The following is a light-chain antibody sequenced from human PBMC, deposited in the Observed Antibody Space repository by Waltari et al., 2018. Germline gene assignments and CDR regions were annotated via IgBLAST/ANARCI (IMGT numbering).Light chain of an antibody. CDR2: GKN. J-gene: IGLJ2*01. CDR1: SLRXXY. Sequence: SSELTQDPAVSVALGQTVRITCQGDSLRXXYASWYQQKPGQAPVLVIYGKNNRPSGIPDRFSGSSSVNTASLTITGAQAEDEADYYCNSRDSSGNHVVFXGGTKLTVL. CDR3: NSRDSSGNHVV. V-gene: IGLV3-19*01.